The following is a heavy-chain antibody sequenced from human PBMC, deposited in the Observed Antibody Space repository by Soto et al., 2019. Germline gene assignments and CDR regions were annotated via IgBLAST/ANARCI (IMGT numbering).Heavy chain of an antibody. Sequence: GASVKVSCKASGYTFTSYAMHWVRQAPGQRLEWMGWINAGNGNTKYSQKFQGRVTITRDTSASTAYMELSSLRSEDTAVYYCARDDSSSWYFDYWGQGTTVTVSS. J-gene: IGHJ4*03. V-gene: IGHV1-3*01. CDR2: INAGNGNT. CDR3: ARDDSSSWYFDY. D-gene: IGHD6-13*01. CDR1: GYTFTSYA.